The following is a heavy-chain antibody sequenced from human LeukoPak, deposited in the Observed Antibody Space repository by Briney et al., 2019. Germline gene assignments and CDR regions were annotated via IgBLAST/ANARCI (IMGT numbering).Heavy chain of an antibody. CDR3: AREVKGLAARYFDY. D-gene: IGHD6-13*01. Sequence: LRLSCAASGFTVSSNYMSWVRQHPGKGLEWIGYIYYSGSTYYNPSLKSRVTISVDTSKNQFSLELSSVTAADTAVYYCAREVKGLAARYFDYWGQGTLVTVSS. CDR2: IYYSGST. CDR1: GFTVSSNY. V-gene: IGHV4-31*02. J-gene: IGHJ4*02.